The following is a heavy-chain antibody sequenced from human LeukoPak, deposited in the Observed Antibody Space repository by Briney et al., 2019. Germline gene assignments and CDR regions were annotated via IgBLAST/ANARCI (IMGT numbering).Heavy chain of an antibody. CDR1: GISLRSYS. J-gene: IGHJ4*02. V-gene: IGHV3-30*15. Sequence: GGSLRLSCVASGISLRSYSVHWVRQAPGKGLEWVALTSHDESNKKYADSVRGRCTISRDNSRDTVYLQLSNLRDEDTAVYYCAKGDEGGAYRTDFWGPGTRVTASS. D-gene: IGHD2-21*01. CDR3: AKGDEGGAYRTDF. CDR2: TSHDESNK.